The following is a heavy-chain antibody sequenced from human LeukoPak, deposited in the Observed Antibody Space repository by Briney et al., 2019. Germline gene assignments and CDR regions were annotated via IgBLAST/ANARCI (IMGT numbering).Heavy chain of an antibody. Sequence: GESLKISCKGSGYSFTSYWIGWVRQMPGKGLEWMGIIYPGDSDTRYSPSFQGQVTISADKSISTAYLQWSSLKASDTAMYYCARCVRAYDGSGYCVDAFDIWGQGTMVTVSS. D-gene: IGHD3-22*01. V-gene: IGHV5-51*01. CDR2: IYPGDSDT. J-gene: IGHJ3*02. CDR1: GYSFTSYW. CDR3: ARCVRAYDGSGYCVDAFDI.